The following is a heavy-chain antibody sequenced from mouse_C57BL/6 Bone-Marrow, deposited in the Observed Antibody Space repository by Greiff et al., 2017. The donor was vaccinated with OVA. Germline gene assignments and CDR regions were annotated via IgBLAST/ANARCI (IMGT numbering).Heavy chain of an antibody. CDR2: IWSDGST. V-gene: IGHV2-6-1*01. D-gene: IGHD2-5*01. CDR1: GFSLTSYG. J-gene: IGHJ4*01. Sequence: QVQLKESGPGLVAPSQSLSITCTVSGFSLTSYGVHWVRQPPGKGLEWLVVIWSDGSTTYNSALKSRLSISKDNSKSQVFLKMNSLQTDDTAMYYCARQYSNYPYYYAMDYWGQGTSVTVSS. CDR3: ARQYSNYPYYYAMDY.